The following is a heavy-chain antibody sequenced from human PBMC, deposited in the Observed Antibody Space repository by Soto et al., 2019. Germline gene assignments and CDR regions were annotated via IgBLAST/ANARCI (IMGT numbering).Heavy chain of an antibody. CDR2: IYYSGST. Sequence: SETLSLTCTVSGGSISSGGYYWSWIRQHPGKGLEWIGYIYYSGSTYYNPSLKSRVTISVDTSKNQFSLKLSSVTAADTAVYYCASWGGSGYYDAFDIWGRGTLVTVSS. J-gene: IGHJ3*02. V-gene: IGHV4-31*03. D-gene: IGHD3-22*01. CDR1: GGSISSGGYY. CDR3: ASWGGSGYYDAFDI.